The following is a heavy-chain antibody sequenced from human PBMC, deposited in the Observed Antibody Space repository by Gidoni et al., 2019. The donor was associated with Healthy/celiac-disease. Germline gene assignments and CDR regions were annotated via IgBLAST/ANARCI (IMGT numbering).Heavy chain of an antibody. CDR1: GYTFTSYY. J-gene: IGHJ5*02. CDR2: INPSGGST. CDR3: ARDPAYCGGDCYLGWFDP. V-gene: IGHV1-46*01. D-gene: IGHD2-21*01. Sequence: QVQLVQSGAEVKKPGASVKVSCKASGYTFTSYYMHWVRQAPGQGLEWMGIINPSGGSTSYAQKFQGRVTMTRDTSMSTVYMELSSLRSEDTAVYYCARDPAYCGGDCYLGWFDPWGQGTLVTVSS.